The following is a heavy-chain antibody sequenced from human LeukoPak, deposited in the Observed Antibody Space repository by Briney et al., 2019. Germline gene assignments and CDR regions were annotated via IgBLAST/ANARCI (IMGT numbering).Heavy chain of an antibody. J-gene: IGHJ6*03. CDR3: ARGGYCYLDV. CDR1: GGSISPYY. V-gene: IGHV4-59*01. Sequence: SETLSLTCTMSGGSISPYYWSWIRQPPGKGLEWIAYIFHSGTTKYNPSLKSRVAISLDTPKSQFSPRLHSVTAADTAVYYCARGGYCYLDVWGRGTTVTVSS. CDR2: IFHSGTT.